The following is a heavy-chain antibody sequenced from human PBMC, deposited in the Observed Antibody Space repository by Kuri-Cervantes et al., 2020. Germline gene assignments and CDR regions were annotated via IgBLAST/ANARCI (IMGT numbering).Heavy chain of an antibody. CDR2: IIPIFGTA. CDR1: GGTFSSYA. Sequence: SVKVSCKASGGTFSSYAISWVRQAPGQGLEWMGGIIPIFGTANYAQKFQGRVTITTDESTSTAYMELSSLRSEDTAVCYCVRESTTMTRNFDYWGQGTLVTVSS. J-gene: IGHJ4*02. CDR3: VRESTTMTRNFDY. V-gene: IGHV1-69*05. D-gene: IGHD3-22*01.